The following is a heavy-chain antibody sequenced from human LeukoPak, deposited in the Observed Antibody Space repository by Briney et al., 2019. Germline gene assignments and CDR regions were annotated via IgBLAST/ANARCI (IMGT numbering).Heavy chain of an antibody. CDR3: ARLTPAAGRLYFVD. D-gene: IGHD6-13*01. CDR1: GFTVNSNY. Sequence: PGGSLGLSCAASGFTVNSNYLSWVRQAPGKGLEWVSTLYNTGNTYYANSVKGRFSISRDNSKNTLLLQMNSLRAEDTAVYYCARLTPAAGRLYFVDWGPGTLVTVSS. J-gene: IGHJ4*02. V-gene: IGHV3-53*01. CDR2: LYNTGNT.